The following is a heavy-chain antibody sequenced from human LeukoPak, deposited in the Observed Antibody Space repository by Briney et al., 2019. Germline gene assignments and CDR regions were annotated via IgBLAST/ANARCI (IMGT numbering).Heavy chain of an antibody. CDR2: IKQDGSET. CDR3: ARDYGGSSPFDY. D-gene: IGHD4-23*01. V-gene: IGHV3-7*01. CDR1: GFIFSNYW. Sequence: GGSLRLSCATSGFIFSNYWMSWVRQAPGKGLEWVANIKQDGSETYYVDSVKGRFTISRDDAKNSLYLQMNSLRAEDTAVYYCARDYGGSSPFDYWGQGTLVTVSS. J-gene: IGHJ4*02.